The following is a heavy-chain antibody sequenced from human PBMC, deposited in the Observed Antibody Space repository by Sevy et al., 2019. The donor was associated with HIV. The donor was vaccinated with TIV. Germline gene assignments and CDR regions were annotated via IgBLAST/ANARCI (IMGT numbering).Heavy chain of an antibody. D-gene: IGHD4-17*01. Sequence: GGSLRLSCAASGFTFSSYVLSWVRQAPGKGLEWVSAISGSGGSTYYADSVKGRFTISRDNSKNTLYLQMNSLRAEDTAVYYCAKDDYGDYLGGDAFDIWGQGTMVTVSS. V-gene: IGHV3-23*01. CDR3: AKDDYGDYLGGDAFDI. CDR1: GFTFSSYV. J-gene: IGHJ3*02. CDR2: ISGSGGST.